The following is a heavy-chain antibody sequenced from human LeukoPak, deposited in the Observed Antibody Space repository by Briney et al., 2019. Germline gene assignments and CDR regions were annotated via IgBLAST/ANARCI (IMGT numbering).Heavy chain of an antibody. CDR1: GFTFSSYW. CDR3: ARDFCQNYYDSSGYPDY. Sequence: GGSLRLSCAASGFTFSSYWMSWVRQAPGKGLEWVANIKQDGSEKYYVDSVKGRFTISRDNAKNSLYLQMNSLRAEDTAVYYCARDFCQNYYDSSGYPDYWGQGTLVTVSS. V-gene: IGHV3-7*01. D-gene: IGHD3-22*01. CDR2: IKQDGSEK. J-gene: IGHJ4*02.